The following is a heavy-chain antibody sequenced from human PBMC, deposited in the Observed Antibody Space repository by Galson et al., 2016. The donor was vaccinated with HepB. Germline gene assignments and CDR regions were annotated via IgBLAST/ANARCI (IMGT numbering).Heavy chain of an antibody. Sequence: SLRLSCAASGFTFSRAWMNWVRQAPGKGLEWVGRIKSYTDGGTTDYAAPMKGRFTFSRDESKNTLYLRMNSLKTEDTAVYYCTTSSTRGYTYGPSAYWGRGTLVAVSS. CDR2: IKSYTDGGTT. CDR3: TTSSTRGYTYGPSAY. CDR1: GFTFSRAW. V-gene: IGHV3-15*01. D-gene: IGHD5-18*01. J-gene: IGHJ4*02.